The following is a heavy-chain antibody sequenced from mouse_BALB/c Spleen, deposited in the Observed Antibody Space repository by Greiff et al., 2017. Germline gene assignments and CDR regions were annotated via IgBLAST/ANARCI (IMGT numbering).Heavy chain of an antibody. CDR1: GYSITSDYA. Sequence: DVKLQESGPGLVKPSQSLSLTCTVTGYSITSDYAWNWIRQFPGNKLEWMGYISYSGSTSYNPSLKSRIAITRDTSKNPFFLQLNSVTTEDTATYYCASSLWCYFDYWGQGTTLTVSS. D-gene: IGHD1-1*02. J-gene: IGHJ2*01. CDR3: ASSLWCYFDY. V-gene: IGHV3-2*02. CDR2: ISYSGST.